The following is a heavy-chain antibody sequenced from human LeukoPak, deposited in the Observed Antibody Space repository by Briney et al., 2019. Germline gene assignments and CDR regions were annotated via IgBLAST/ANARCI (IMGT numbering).Heavy chain of an antibody. D-gene: IGHD6-19*01. CDR1: GFTFSNAW. Sequence: GGSLRLSCAASGFTFSNAWMSWVRQAPGKGLEWVGRIKSKTDGGTTDYAAPVKGRFTISRDDSKNTLYLQMNSLKTEDTAVYYCTKQNPGGGWYEGDIDYWGQGTLVTVSS. CDR3: TKQNPGGGWYEGDIDY. CDR2: IKSKTDGGTT. J-gene: IGHJ4*02. V-gene: IGHV3-15*01.